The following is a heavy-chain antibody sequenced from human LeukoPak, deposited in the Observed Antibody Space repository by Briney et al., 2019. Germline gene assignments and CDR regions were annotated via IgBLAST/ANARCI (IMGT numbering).Heavy chain of an antibody. Sequence: GGSLRLSCAASGFTFNSYAMSWVRQAPGKGLEWVSAISPSGTDTYYADSVKGRFTISRDNSKNTLYLQMSSLRADDSAVYYCAKRGGYETMAAFDYWGQGTLVTVSS. V-gene: IGHV3-23*01. CDR2: ISPSGTDT. J-gene: IGHJ4*02. CDR1: GFTFNSYA. D-gene: IGHD3-10*01. CDR3: AKRGGYETMAAFDY.